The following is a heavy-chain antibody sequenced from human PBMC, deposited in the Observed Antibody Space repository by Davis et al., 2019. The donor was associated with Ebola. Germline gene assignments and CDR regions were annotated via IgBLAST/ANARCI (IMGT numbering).Heavy chain of an antibody. V-gene: IGHV3-74*01. J-gene: IGHJ6*02. CDR2: INSDGSST. CDR1: GFTFSSYW. D-gene: IGHD3-16*01. CDR3: ARASITVNPTHYYYGMDV. Sequence: HTAGSLRLSCAASGFTFSSYWMHWVRHAPGKGLDWVFRINSDGSSTSYADSVKGRFTISRDNAKNTLYLQMNSLRDEDTAVYYCARASITVNPTHYYYGMDVWCQGTTVTVSS.